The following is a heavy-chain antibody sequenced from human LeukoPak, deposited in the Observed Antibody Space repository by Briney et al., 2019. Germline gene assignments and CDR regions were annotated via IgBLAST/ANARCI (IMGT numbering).Heavy chain of an antibody. CDR3: VRESGYSSGWYPY. J-gene: IGHJ4*02. D-gene: IGHD6-19*01. CDR1: GCTFTNYW. CDR2: IYPGDSDS. V-gene: IGHV5-51*01. Sequence: GESLKISCKGSGCTFTNYWIAWGRQMPGKGLEWMGMIYPGDSDSRYSPSFQGQVTFSADKSISTAYLQWGSLYGSDSAIYHCVRESGYSSGWYPYWGQGTLVTVSS.